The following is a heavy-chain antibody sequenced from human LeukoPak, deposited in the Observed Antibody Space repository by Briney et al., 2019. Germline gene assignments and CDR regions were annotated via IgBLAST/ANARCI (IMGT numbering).Heavy chain of an antibody. D-gene: IGHD1-1*01. CDR2: FDPEDGET. J-gene: IGHJ3*02. CDR1: GYTLTELS. CDR3: ATDRGRVDAFDI. Sequence: ASVKVSCKVSGYTLTELSMHWVRQAPGKGLEWMGGFDPEDGETIYAQKFQGRVTMTEDTSTDTAYMELSSLRPEDTAVYYCATDRGRVDAFDIWGQGTIVTVSS. V-gene: IGHV1-24*01.